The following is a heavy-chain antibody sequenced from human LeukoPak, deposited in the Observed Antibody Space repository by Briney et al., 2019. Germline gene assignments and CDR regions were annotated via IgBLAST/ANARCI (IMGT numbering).Heavy chain of an antibody. CDR1: GGSFSGYY. J-gene: IGHJ3*02. CDR3: ARGPHFRVVRRFKAFDI. CDR2: INHSGST. Sequence: SETLSLTCAVYGGSFSGYYWSWIRQPPGKGLEWIGEINHSGSTNYNPSLKSRVTISVDTSKNQFSLKLSSVTAADTAVYYCARGPHFRVVRRFKAFDIWGQGTMVTVSS. V-gene: IGHV4-34*01. D-gene: IGHD2-2*01.